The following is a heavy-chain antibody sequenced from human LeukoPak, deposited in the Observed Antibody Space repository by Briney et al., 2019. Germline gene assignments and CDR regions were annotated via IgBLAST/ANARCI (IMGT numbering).Heavy chain of an antibody. CDR2: IKSDDT. J-gene: IGHJ4*02. D-gene: IGHD5-12*01. Sequence: ASVKVSCKASGYTFTNYAMNWVRQAPGQGLEWMGRIKSDDTTYAPKFQGRVAMIKDTSISTAYMELSSLRSDDTAVYYCATHSATGYVFDYFDFWGQGTQVIVSS. CDR3: ATHSATGYVFDYFDF. V-gene: IGHV1-2*02. CDR1: GYTFTNYA.